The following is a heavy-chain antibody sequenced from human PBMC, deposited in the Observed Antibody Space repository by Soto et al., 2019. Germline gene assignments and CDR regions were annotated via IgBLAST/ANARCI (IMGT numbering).Heavy chain of an antibody. D-gene: IGHD1-1*01. CDR3: AASTTGRPGDFDY. V-gene: IGHV1-69*01. J-gene: IGHJ4*02. CDR1: GGTFRGYV. CDR2: IIPVFGTA. Sequence: QVQLVQSGAEVKKPGSSVKVSCKASGGTFRGYVISWVRQAPGQGLEWMGGIIPVFGTANYAQKFQGRVTITADDPTSTAYMELDSLTFEDRAVYFCAASTTGRPGDFDYWGQGTLVTVSS.